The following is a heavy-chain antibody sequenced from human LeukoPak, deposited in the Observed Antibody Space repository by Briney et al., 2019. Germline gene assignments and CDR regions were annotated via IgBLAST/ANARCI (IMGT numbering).Heavy chain of an antibody. CDR1: GFTFSSYS. CDR3: ARAGSGSYYMNWFDP. V-gene: IGHV3-21*01. J-gene: IGHJ5*02. D-gene: IGHD3-10*01. CDR2: ISSSSSYI. Sequence: SGGSLRLSCAASGFTFSSYSLNWVRHAPGKGLEWVSSISSSSSYIYYADSVKGRFTISRDNAKNSLYLQMNSLRAEDTAVYYCARAGSGSYYMNWFDPWGQGTLVTVSS.